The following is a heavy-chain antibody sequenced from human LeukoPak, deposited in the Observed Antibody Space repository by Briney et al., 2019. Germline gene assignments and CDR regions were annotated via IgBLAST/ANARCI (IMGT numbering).Heavy chain of an antibody. J-gene: IGHJ4*02. Sequence: SETLSLTCTVSGGSISSGSYYWSWIRQPAGKGLEWIGRIYTSGSTNYNPSLKSRVTISVDTSKNQFSLKLSSVTAADAAVYYCARDREVTPYYFDYWGQGTLVTVSS. CDR3: ARDREVTPYYFDY. V-gene: IGHV4-61*02. CDR2: IYTSGST. D-gene: IGHD4-23*01. CDR1: GGSISSGSYY.